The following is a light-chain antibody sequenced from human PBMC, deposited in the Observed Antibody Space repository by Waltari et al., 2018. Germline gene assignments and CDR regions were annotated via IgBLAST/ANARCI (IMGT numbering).Light chain of an antibody. V-gene: IGKV2-28*01. Sequence: DIVMTQSPLSLPVTPGEPASLSCRSSQSLLYTYGHNYLGWYLQKSGQSPQLLMYLGSTRASGVPDRFSGSGSGTDFTVEISRVEAEHVRVYYCMQTLQTAYTIGGGTKVEGK. CDR1: QSLLYTYGHNY. CDR2: LGS. J-gene: IGKJ4*01. CDR3: MQTLQTAYT.